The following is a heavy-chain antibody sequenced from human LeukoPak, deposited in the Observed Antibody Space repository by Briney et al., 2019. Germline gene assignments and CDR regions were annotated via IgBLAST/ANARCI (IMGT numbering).Heavy chain of an antibody. Sequence: GGSLRLSCVVSGITLSNYGMSWVRQAPGKGLEWVANIKTDGSEKYYVDSMKGRFTVSRDNAKNSLYLQMDSLRAEDTAVYYCARGGTFVSDYWGQGTLVTVSS. CDR1: GITLSNYG. D-gene: IGHD1-1*01. CDR2: IKTDGSEK. V-gene: IGHV3-7*01. CDR3: ARGGTFVSDY. J-gene: IGHJ4*02.